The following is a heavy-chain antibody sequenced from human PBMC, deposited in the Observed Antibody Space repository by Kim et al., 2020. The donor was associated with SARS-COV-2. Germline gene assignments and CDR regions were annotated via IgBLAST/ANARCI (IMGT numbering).Heavy chain of an antibody. CDR2: IYYSGST. J-gene: IGHJ5*02. CDR3: ARWWRGQSAYQEPALDP. Sequence: SETLSLTCTVSGGSISSYYWCWIRQPPGTGLEWIGYIYYSGSTNYNPSLKSRVTISVDTSKNQFSLKLSSVTAADTAVYYCARWWRGQSAYQEPALDPWGQGTLVTVSS. V-gene: IGHV4-59*13. D-gene: IGHD2-15*01. CDR1: GGSISSYY.